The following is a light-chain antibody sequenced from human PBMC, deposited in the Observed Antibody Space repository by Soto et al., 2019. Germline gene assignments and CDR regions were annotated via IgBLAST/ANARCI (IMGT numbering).Light chain of an antibody. CDR2: EVT. J-gene: IGLJ1*01. V-gene: IGLV2-8*01. Sequence: QSALTQPPSASGSPGQSVTISCTGTSGDIGGYDYVSWYQQHPGKAPKLMIYEVTKRPLGVPDRFSGSKSGKTASLTVSGLQAEDEADYYCSSYAGSNNPYVFGTGTKLTVL. CDR3: SSYAGSNNPYV. CDR1: SGDIGGYDY.